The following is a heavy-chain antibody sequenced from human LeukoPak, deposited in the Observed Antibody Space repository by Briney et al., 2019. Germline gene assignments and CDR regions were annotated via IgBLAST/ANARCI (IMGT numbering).Heavy chain of an antibody. CDR3: ARDRGAVAGPYYYYYGMDV. D-gene: IGHD6-19*01. CDR1: GYSISSGYY. CDR2: NYHSGST. V-gene: IGHV4-38-2*02. J-gene: IGHJ6*04. Sequence: SQTLSLTCAVSGYSISSGYYWGWIRQPPGKGLEWIGSNYHSGSTYYNPSLKSRVTISVDTSKNQFSLKLSSVTAADTAVYYCARDRGAVAGPYYYYYGMDVWGKGTTVTVSS.